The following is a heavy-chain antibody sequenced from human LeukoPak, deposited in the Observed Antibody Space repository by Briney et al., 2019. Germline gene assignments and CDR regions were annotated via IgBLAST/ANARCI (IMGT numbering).Heavy chain of an antibody. Sequence: SETLSLPCTVSGGSITSYYWSWLPQPAGKGLDWIGRVHTSGSTNYNPSLKSRVTISVDTAKNQFSLKLSSVTAADTAVYYCARDLLYSSSSDGQGYWGQGTLVTVSS. CDR3: ARDLLYSSSSDGQGY. D-gene: IGHD6-6*01. J-gene: IGHJ4*02. CDR2: VHTSGST. V-gene: IGHV4-4*07. CDR1: GGSITSYY.